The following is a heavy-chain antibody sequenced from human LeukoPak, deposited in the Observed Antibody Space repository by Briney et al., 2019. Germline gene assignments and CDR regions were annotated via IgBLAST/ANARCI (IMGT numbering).Heavy chain of an antibody. J-gene: IGHJ4*02. Sequence: PSETLSLTCTVSGGSISSYHWSWIRQPPGKGLEWIGYIYYSGSTNYNPSLKSRVTISVDTSKNQFSLKLSSVTAADTAVYYCARDRTGSYWGQGTLVTVSS. V-gene: IGHV4-59*01. CDR2: IYYSGST. D-gene: IGHD1-14*01. CDR1: GGSISSYH. CDR3: ARDRTGSY.